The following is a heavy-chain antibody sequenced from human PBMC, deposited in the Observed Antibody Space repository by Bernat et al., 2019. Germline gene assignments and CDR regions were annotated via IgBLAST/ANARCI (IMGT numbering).Heavy chain of an antibody. CDR2: IIPIFGRA. J-gene: IGHJ4*02. D-gene: IGHD2-2*01. CDR1: GGTFSRYA. Sequence: QVQLVQSGAEVKKPGSSVKVSCKASGGTFSRYAISWVRQAPGQGLKWMGGIIPIFGRANYAQKFQGRVTITADESTSTAYMALSSLRSEDTAVYYCARGSSDCSTSSCPYDYWGKGTLVTVSS. CDR3: ARGSSDCSTSSCPYDY. V-gene: IGHV1-69*01.